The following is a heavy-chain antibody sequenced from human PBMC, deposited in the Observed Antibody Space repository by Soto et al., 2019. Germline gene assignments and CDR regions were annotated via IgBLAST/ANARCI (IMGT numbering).Heavy chain of an antibody. CDR1: GYTFTLYW. Sequence: EALKISCKSSGYTFTLYWISLVRPMTGEGLGGRGRIDPSDSYTNYSRSFQGHVPISADKSISTAYLQCSSLKASDTAMYYCAAGYCSGGSCSHYYSYGMDVWGQGTPVTVSS. J-gene: IGHJ6*02. CDR3: AAGYCSGGSCSHYYSYGMDV. V-gene: IGHV5-10-1*01. CDR2: IDPSDSYT. D-gene: IGHD2-15*01.